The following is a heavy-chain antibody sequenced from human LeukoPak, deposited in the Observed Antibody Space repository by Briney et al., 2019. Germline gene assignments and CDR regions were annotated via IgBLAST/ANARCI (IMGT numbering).Heavy chain of an antibody. Sequence: PSETLSLTCTVSGGSISSGSDYWSWIRQPAGKGLEWIGHIDTSGGTNYNPSLKSRVTISVDTSKNQFSLKLSSVTAADTAVYYCTRGSIAYYYMDVWGKGTTVTISS. D-gene: IGHD3-22*01. CDR3: TRGSIAYYYMDV. J-gene: IGHJ6*03. CDR2: IDTSGGT. V-gene: IGHV4-61*09. CDR1: GGSISSGSDY.